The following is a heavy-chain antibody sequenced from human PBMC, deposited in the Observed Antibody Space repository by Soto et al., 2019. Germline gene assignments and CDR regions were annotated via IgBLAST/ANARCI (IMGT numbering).Heavy chain of an antibody. J-gene: IGHJ4*02. CDR2: ISGSGGNT. Sequence: EVQVSESGGGLVQPGGSLRLSCAASGLTFSKADMSWVRQAPGKGLEWVSAISGSGGNTYYADSVKGRFTVSRDNSKNTLFLQMNSLRVEDTAIYYCATYSWDYWGQGTLVTVSS. CDR3: ATYSWDY. V-gene: IGHV3-23*01. D-gene: IGHD2-21*01. CDR1: GLTFSKAD.